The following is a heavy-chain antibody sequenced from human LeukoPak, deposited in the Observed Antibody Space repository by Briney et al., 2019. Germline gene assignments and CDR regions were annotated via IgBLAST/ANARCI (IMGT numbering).Heavy chain of an antibody. CDR3: ARLREMATGHFQH. Sequence: ASVKVSCKASGYTFTGYYMHWVRQAPGQGLEWMGWINPNSGGTNYAQKFQGRVTVTRDTSISTAYMELSRLRSDDTAVYYCARLREMATGHFQHWGQGTLVTVSS. D-gene: IGHD5-24*01. J-gene: IGHJ1*01. CDR2: INPNSGGT. V-gene: IGHV1-2*02. CDR1: GYTFTGYY.